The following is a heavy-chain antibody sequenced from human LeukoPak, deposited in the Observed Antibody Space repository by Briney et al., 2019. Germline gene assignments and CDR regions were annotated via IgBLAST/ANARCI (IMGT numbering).Heavy chain of an antibody. CDR2: IIPIFGTA. Sequence: SVKVSCKASGGTFSSYAISWVRQAPGQGLEWMGGIIPIFGTANYAQEFQGRVTITADESTSTAYMELSSLRSEDTAVYYCARDEAGEGDNWFDPWGQGTLVTVSS. CDR1: GGTFSSYA. V-gene: IGHV1-69*13. J-gene: IGHJ5*02. D-gene: IGHD7-27*01. CDR3: ARDEAGEGDNWFDP.